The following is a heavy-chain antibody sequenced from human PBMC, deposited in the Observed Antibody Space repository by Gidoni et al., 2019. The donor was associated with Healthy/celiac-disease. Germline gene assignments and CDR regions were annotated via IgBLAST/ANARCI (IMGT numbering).Heavy chain of an antibody. V-gene: IGHV1-2*02. Sequence: QVQLVQSGAEVKKPGASVKVSCKASGYTFTGYYMHWVRQATGQGLEWMGWSNPNRGGTNYAQKFQGRVTMTRDTSISTADMELSRLRSDDTAVYYCARGRLVKYGAMVTGYFDYWGQGTLVTVSS. CDR2: SNPNRGGT. CDR3: ARGRLVKYGAMVTGYFDY. D-gene: IGHD5-18*01. CDR1: GYTFTGYY. J-gene: IGHJ4*02.